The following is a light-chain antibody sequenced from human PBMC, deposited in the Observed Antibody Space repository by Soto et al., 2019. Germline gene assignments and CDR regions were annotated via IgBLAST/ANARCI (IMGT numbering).Light chain of an antibody. CDR3: QSYDSSLSGYV. J-gene: IGLJ1*01. CDR2: DNN. V-gene: IGLV1-40*01. CDR1: SSNIGAGYD. Sequence: HSVLTQPPSVSGAPGQRVTISCTGSSSNIGAGYDVHWYQQLPGTAPKLLIYDNNNRPSGVPDRFSGSKSGTSASLAITGLQAEDEADYYCQSYDSSLSGYVFGTGTKVTVL.